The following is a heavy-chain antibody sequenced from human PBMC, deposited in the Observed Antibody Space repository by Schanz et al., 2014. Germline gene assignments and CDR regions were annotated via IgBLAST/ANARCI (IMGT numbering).Heavy chain of an antibody. J-gene: IGHJ4*02. V-gene: IGHV3-21*05. CDR3: ASPSGYSDYGTYFDF. D-gene: IGHD5-12*01. CDR1: EFTFSSYK. CDR2: ISSGSSYA. Sequence: EVQLVESGGGLVKPGGSLRLSCEASEFTFSSYKMNWVRQAPGKGLEWVSDISSGSSYANYADSVKGRFTISRDNSRNTLYLQMNSLRTEDTAVYYCASPSGYSDYGTYFDFWGQGTLVTVSS.